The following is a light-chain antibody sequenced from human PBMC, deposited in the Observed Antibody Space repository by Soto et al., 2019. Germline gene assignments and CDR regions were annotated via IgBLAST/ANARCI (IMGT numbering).Light chain of an antibody. CDR1: QSVSSSY. V-gene: IGKV3-20*01. J-gene: IGKJ4*01. CDR3: QPYNNWPLT. Sequence: EIVLTQSPGTLSLSPGERATLSCRASQSVSSSYLAWYQQKPGQAPRLLIYGASSRATGIPDRFSGSGSGTDFTLTISRLQSEDFAVYYCQPYNNWPLTFGGGTKVDIK. CDR2: GAS.